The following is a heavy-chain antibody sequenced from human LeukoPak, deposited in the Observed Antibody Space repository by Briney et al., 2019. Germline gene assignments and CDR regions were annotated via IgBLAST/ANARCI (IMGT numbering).Heavy chain of an antibody. CDR2: IWYDGSKK. CDR1: GFTFSSYG. CDR3: AKDGRDSGSYYYVDV. Sequence: GGSLRLSCAASGFTFSSYGFHWVRQAPGKGLEWVAVIWYDGSKKYYADSVKGRFTFSRDSSKNTLYLQMNSLRADDTAVYYCAKDGRDSGSYYYVDVWGKGTTVTVSS. J-gene: IGHJ6*03. V-gene: IGHV3-33*06. D-gene: IGHD3-10*01.